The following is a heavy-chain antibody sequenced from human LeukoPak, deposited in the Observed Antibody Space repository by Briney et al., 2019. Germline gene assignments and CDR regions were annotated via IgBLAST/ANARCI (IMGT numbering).Heavy chain of an antibody. CDR3: ARVRRYCSGGSCYSWAFDI. CDR2: MNPNSGNT. J-gene: IGHJ3*02. V-gene: IGHV1-8*01. Sequence: GASVKVSCKASGYTFTSYDINWVRQATGQGLEWMGWMNPNSGNTGYAQKFQGRVAMTRNTSISTAYMELSSLRSEDTAVYYCARVRRYCSGGSCYSWAFDIWGQGTMVTVSS. D-gene: IGHD2-15*01. CDR1: GYTFTSYD.